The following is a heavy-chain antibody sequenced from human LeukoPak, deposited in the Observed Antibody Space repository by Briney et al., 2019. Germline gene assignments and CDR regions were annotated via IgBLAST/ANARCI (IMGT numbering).Heavy chain of an antibody. V-gene: IGHV3-23*01. CDR2: ISGNGDKT. CDR1: GFTFSSYA. Sequence: GGSLRLSCAASGFTFSSYAMSWVRQAPGKGLEWVSAISGNGDKTYYTNSVRGRFTISRDNSKNTLYLQTNSLRAEDTAVYYCAKDHGWLSAAWGQGTLVTVSS. D-gene: IGHD5-12*01. CDR3: AKDHGWLSAA. J-gene: IGHJ4*02.